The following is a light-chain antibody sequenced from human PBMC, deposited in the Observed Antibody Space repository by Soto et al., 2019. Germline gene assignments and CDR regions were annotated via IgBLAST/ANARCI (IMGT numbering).Light chain of an antibody. CDR3: QQSYSTRWT. J-gene: IGKJ1*01. V-gene: IGKV1-39*01. CDR1: QTTSHY. CDR2: AAS. Sequence: DIQMTQSPSSLSASVGDRVTITCRASQTTSHYLNWYQEKPGKAPKLLIYAASSLQSGVPSRFSGSGSGTDFTLTISSLQPEDFATDYCQQSYSTRWTFGQGTKVEIK.